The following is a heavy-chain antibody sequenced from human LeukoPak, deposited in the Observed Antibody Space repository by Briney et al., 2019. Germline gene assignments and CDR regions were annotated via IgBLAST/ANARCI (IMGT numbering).Heavy chain of an antibody. CDR2: MNPNSGNT. CDR3: ATRGYSYGDYYGMDV. Sequence: ASVKVSCKASGYTFTSYDINWVRQATGQGLEWMGWMNPNSGNTGYAQKFQGRVTMTRNTSIGTAYMELSSLRSEDTAVYYCATRGYSYGDYYGMDVWGQGTTVTVSS. CDR1: GYTFTSYD. J-gene: IGHJ6*02. D-gene: IGHD5-18*01. V-gene: IGHV1-8*01.